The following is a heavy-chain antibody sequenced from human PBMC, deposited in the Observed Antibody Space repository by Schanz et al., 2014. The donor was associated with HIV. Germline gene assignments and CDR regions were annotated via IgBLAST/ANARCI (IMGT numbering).Heavy chain of an antibody. CDR1: GFTFSSYA. Sequence: VQLVESGGGVVQPGKSLKLSCAASGFTFSSYAMHWVRQAPGKGLEWVSGISWNSGSIGYADTVKGRFTISRDNSKNTLYLQMSSLRAEDTAVYYCAKVARWDYYGMDVWGQGTTVTVSS. J-gene: IGHJ6*02. CDR2: ISWNSGSI. CDR3: AKVARWDYYGMDV. V-gene: IGHV3-9*01.